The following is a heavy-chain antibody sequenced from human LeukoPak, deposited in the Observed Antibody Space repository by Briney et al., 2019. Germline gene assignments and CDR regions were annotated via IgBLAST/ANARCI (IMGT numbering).Heavy chain of an antibody. V-gene: IGHV1-2*06. Sequence: ASVKVSCKASGYTFTGYYMHWVRQAPGQGLEWMGRINPNSGGTNYAQKFQGRVTMTRDTSISTAYMELSRLRSEDTAVYYCARVWGIVGASDAFDIWGQGTMVTVSS. CDR2: INPNSGGT. CDR1: GYTFTGYY. J-gene: IGHJ3*02. CDR3: ARVWGIVGASDAFDI. D-gene: IGHD1-26*01.